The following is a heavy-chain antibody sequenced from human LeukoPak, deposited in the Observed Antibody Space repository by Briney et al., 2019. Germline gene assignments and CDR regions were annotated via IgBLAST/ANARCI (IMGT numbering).Heavy chain of an antibody. CDR1: GFTFDDYG. V-gene: IGHV3-30*18. D-gene: IGHD2-21*02. CDR2: ISYDGSNK. Sequence: GGSLRLSCAASGFTFDDYGMSWVRQAPGKGLEWVAVISYDGSNKYYADSVKGRFTISRDNSKNTLYLQMNSLRAEDTAVYYCAEEGDLYWGQGTLVTVSS. CDR3: AEEGDLY. J-gene: IGHJ4*02.